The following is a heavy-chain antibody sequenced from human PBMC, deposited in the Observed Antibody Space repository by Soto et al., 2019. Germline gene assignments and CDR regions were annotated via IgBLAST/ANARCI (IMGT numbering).Heavy chain of an antibody. Sequence: GSSVKVSCKDSGGTYSSYAISWVRQAPGQGLEWMGGIIPIFGTANYAQKFQGRVTITADKSTSTGYMAVSSLRSEDAAVDYCAIPPHGGYRDLPAYCGRGTWDT. CDR1: GGTYSSYA. CDR2: IIPIFGTA. J-gene: IGHJ4*02. V-gene: IGHV1-69*06. D-gene: IGHD2-2*01. CDR3: AIPPHGGYRDLPAY.